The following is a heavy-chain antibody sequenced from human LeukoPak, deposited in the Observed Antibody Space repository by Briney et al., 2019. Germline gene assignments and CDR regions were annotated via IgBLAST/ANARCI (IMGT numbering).Heavy chain of an antibody. CDR3: AREYDFDAFDI. J-gene: IGHJ3*02. Sequence: SETLSLTCAVSGGSISSGGYSWSWIRQPPGKGLEWIGYIYYSGSTYYNPSLKSRVTISVDTSKNQFSLKLSSVTAADTAVYYCAREYDFDAFDIWGQGTMVIVSS. CDR2: IYYSGST. V-gene: IGHV4-30-4*07. CDR1: GGSISSGGYS. D-gene: IGHD2-21*02.